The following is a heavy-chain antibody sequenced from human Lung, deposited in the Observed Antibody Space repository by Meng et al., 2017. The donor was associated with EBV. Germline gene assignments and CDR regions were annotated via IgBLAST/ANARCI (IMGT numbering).Heavy chain of an antibody. CDR1: GFTFSDYY. CDR2: ISSRSSTI. D-gene: IGHD5-24*01. CDR3: AREMPTITCFDY. Sequence: QVEVVAYGGGWVKPGGSLRLSCGASGFTFSDYYMAWVRQAPGKGLEWVSYISSRSSTIYYADSVKGRFTISRDNAHNSLYLQMNSLRAEDTAVYYCAREMPTITCFDYWGQGTLVTVAS. J-gene: IGHJ4*02. V-gene: IGHV3-11*01.